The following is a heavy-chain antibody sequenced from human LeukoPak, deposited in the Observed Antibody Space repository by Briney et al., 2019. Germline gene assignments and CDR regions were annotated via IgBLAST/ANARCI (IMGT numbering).Heavy chain of an antibody. J-gene: IGHJ4*02. CDR1: GFTFSSYA. CDR3: VRGPHYGAYTDYFDY. D-gene: IGHD4-17*01. CDR2: IKQDGNEN. V-gene: IGHV3-7*01. Sequence: TGGSLRLSCAAAGFTFSSYAMHWVRQAPGKGLEWVATIKQDGNENYYVDSVKGRFTISRDDAKNSLYLQMNSLRVEDTALYYCVRGPHYGAYTDYFDYWGRGTLVTVSS.